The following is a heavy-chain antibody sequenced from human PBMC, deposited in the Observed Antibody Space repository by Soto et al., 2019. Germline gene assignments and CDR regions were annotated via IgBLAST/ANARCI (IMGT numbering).Heavy chain of an antibody. J-gene: IGHJ3*02. CDR3: ARGRSSIDAFDI. Sequence: EVQLVESGGGLVKPGGSLRLSCAASGFTFSSYSMNWVRQAPGKGLEWVASISSSSSYIYYADSVKGRFTISRDNAKNSLYLQMNSLRAEDTAVYDCARGRSSIDAFDIWGQGTMVTVSS. CDR1: GFTFSSYS. D-gene: IGHD6-13*01. CDR2: ISSSSSYI. V-gene: IGHV3-21*01.